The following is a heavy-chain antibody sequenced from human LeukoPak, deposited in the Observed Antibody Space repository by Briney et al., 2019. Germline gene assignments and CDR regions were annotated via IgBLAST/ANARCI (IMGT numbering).Heavy chain of an antibody. J-gene: IGHJ6*02. Sequence: GASVKVSCKASGYTFTSYGISWVRQAPGQGLEWMGWISAYNGNTNYAQKLQGRVTMTTDTSTSTAYTELRSLRSDDTAVYYCARVATSSSSNYYYYYGMDVWGQGTTVTVSS. D-gene: IGHD2-2*01. CDR2: ISAYNGNT. V-gene: IGHV1-18*01. CDR1: GYTFTSYG. CDR3: ARVATSSSSNYYYYYGMDV.